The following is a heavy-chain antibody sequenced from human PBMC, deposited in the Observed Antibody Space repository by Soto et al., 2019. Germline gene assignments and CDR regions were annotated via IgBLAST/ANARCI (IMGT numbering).Heavy chain of an antibody. J-gene: IGHJ6*03. V-gene: IGHV3-11*04. Sequence: QVQLVESGGGLVKPGGSLRLSCAASGFTFSDYYMSWIRQAPGKGLEWVSYISSSGSTIYDADSVKGRFTISRDNAKNSLYQQMNSLRDEDTAVYYWARSQRRRGYSGYDYNSYYYYMDVWGKGTTVTVSS. D-gene: IGHD5-12*01. CDR2: ISSSGSTI. CDR3: ARSQRRRGYSGYDYNSYYYYMDV. CDR1: GFTFSDYY.